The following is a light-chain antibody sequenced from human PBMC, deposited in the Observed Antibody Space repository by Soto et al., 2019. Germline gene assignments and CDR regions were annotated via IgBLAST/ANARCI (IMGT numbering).Light chain of an antibody. J-gene: IGKJ4*01. CDR2: SSS. CDR1: QSLSSSF. V-gene: IGKV3-20*01. CDR3: QQYGRSPLT. Sequence: IVLPQSPGTLSLSPGERAILSCRASQSLSSSFLAWYQQKPGQAPRLLIYSSSNRATGIPDRFSGGGSGTDFTLTISRLEPADFAVYYCQQYGRSPLTFGGGTKVDIK.